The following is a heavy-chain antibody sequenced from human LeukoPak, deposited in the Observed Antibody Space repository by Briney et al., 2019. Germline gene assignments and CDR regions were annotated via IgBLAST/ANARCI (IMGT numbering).Heavy chain of an antibody. CDR3: ARGAQWELRGGPLQHLDY. Sequence: SVKVSCKASGGTFSSYAISWVRQAPGQGLEWMGRIIPILGIANYAQKFQGRVTITADKSTSTAYMELSSLRSEDTAVYYCARGAQWELRGGPLQHLDYWDQGTLVTVSS. D-gene: IGHD1-26*01. CDR2: IIPILGIA. CDR1: GGTFSSYA. V-gene: IGHV1-69*04. J-gene: IGHJ4*02.